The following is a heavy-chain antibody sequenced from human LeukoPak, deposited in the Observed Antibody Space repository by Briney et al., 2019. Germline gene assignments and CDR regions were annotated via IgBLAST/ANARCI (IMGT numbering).Heavy chain of an antibody. V-gene: IGHV4-39*07. CDR1: GGSISSSSYY. Sequence: SETLSLTCTVSGGSISSSSYYWGWIRQPPGKGLEWIGEIYHSGSTNYNPSLKSRVTISVDKSKNQFSLRLSSVTAADTAVYYCARSVIVVVPAAINWFDPWGQGTLVTVSS. D-gene: IGHD2-2*01. CDR2: IYHSGST. CDR3: ARSVIVVVPAAINWFDP. J-gene: IGHJ5*02.